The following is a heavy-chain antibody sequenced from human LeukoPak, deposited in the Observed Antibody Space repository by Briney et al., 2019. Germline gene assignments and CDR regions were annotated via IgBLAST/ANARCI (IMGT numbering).Heavy chain of an antibody. J-gene: IGHJ5*02. Sequence: PSETLSLTCAVSGYSISSGYYWGWIRQPPGKGLEWIGCIYHSGSTYYNPSLKSRVTISVDTSKNQFSLKLSSVTAADTAVYYCARDRGGRLLWFGEYNWFDPWGQGTLVTVSS. CDR2: IYHSGST. CDR3: ARDRGGRLLWFGEYNWFDP. D-gene: IGHD3-10*01. CDR1: GYSISSGYY. V-gene: IGHV4-38-2*02.